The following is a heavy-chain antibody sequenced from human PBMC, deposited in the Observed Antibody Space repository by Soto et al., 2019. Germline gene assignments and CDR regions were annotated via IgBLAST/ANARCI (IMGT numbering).Heavy chain of an antibody. CDR1: GCSISGDY. Sequence: SETLSMTCPVSGCSISGDYWSWIRQPAGKGLEWIGRIYSSGSSGSTNYNPSLKSRVTMSVDTSKNQLSLKVDSVTAADTAVYYCAREGHNSNDADHYYYGLDVWGQGTTVTVSS. CDR3: AREGHNSNDADHYYYGLDV. CDR2: IYSSGSSGST. J-gene: IGHJ6*02. V-gene: IGHV4-4*07. D-gene: IGHD1-20*01.